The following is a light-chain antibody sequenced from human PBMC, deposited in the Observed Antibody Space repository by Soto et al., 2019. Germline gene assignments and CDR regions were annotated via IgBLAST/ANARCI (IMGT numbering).Light chain of an antibody. Sequence: EIVLTQSPVTLSLSPGERATLSCRASQSISSSDLAWYQHRPGQAPRLLIYAASSRATGIPVRFSGSGSGTDFTLSISRLEPEDFAVYYCQHYGSSSWTFGQGTKVDI. CDR1: QSISSSD. CDR2: AAS. CDR3: QHYGSSSWT. V-gene: IGKV3-20*01. J-gene: IGKJ1*01.